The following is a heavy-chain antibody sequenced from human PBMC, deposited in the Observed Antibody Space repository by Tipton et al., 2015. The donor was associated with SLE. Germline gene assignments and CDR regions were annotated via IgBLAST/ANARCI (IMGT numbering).Heavy chain of an antibody. CDR2: ISYSGTT. Sequence: TLSLTCTVSGGSLSSSSYYWGWIRQPPGKGLEWIGSISYSGTTYYNPSLKSRLTISRDTSKNQFSLKMTSVTTADTAVYYCATDSDCGGDCLDTWGQGTLVTVSS. CDR3: ATDSDCGGDCLDT. CDR1: GGSLSSSSYY. V-gene: IGHV4-39*07. J-gene: IGHJ4*02. D-gene: IGHD2-21*01.